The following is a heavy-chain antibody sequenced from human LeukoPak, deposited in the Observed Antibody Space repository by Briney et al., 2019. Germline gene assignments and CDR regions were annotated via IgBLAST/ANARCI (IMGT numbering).Heavy chain of an antibody. J-gene: IGHJ4*02. D-gene: IGHD2-2*01. V-gene: IGHV3-74*03. Sequence: PGGSLRLSCAASGFTFSSYWMHWVRQAPGKGLVWVSRINTDGSTTTYADSVKGRFTISRDNAKNTLYLQMSSLRAEDTAVYYCARESGYCSSTSCYRPEDYWGQGTLVTVSS. CDR2: INTDGSTT. CDR3: ARESGYCSSTSCYRPEDY. CDR1: GFTFSSYW.